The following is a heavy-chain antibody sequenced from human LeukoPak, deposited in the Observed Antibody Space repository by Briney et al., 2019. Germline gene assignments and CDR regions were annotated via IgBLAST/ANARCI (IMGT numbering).Heavy chain of an antibody. V-gene: IGHV3-48*03. CDR1: GFTFSSYE. J-gene: IGHJ4*02. CDR3: ARDRYSGSLGFDY. Sequence: GGSLRLSCAASGFTFSSYEMNWVRQAPGKGLEWVSYISSSGSTIYYADSVKGRFTISRDNAKDSLYLQMNSLRAEDTAVHYCARDRYSGSLGFDYWGQGTLVTVSS. D-gene: IGHD1-26*01. CDR2: ISSSGSTI.